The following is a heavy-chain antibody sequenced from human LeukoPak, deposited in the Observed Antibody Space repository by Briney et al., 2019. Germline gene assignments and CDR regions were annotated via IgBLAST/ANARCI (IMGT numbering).Heavy chain of an antibody. J-gene: IGHJ4*02. CDR3: ARHPFDWLSVDY. CDR1: GFTFSSYS. V-gene: IGHV3-21*01. CDR2: ISSSSSYI. Sequence: GGSLRLSRAASGFTFSSYSMNWVRQAPGKGLEWVSSISSSSSYIYYADSVKGRFTISRDNAKNSLYLQMNSLRAEDTAVYYCARHPFDWLSVDYWGQGTLVTVSS. D-gene: IGHD3-9*01.